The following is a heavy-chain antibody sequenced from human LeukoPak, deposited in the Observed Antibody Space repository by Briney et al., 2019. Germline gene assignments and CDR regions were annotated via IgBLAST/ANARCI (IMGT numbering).Heavy chain of an antibody. V-gene: IGHV4-59*01. J-gene: IGHJ4*02. CDR2: IYYSGST. D-gene: IGHD3-22*01. Sequence: SETLSLTCSVSGGSISSYYWSWIRQPPGKGLEWIGYIYYSGSTNYNPSLKSRITISVDTSKNQFSLKLSSVTAADTAVYYYAKSGRRYYDSSGYYDSDFDYWGQGTLVTVSS. CDR3: AKSGRRYYDSSGYYDSDFDY. CDR1: GGSISSYY.